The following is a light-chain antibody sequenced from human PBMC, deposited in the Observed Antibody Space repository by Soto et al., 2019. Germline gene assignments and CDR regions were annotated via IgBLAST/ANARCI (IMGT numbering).Light chain of an antibody. Sequence: DIQMTQSPSTLSASVGDRVTITCRASQSISSWLAWYQQKPGKVPKLLIYKAYSLESGVPSRFSGGGSGTEFTLTISSLQPDDFATYYCQQYNSNPLTFGGGTKVEIK. V-gene: IGKV1-5*03. CDR1: QSISSW. CDR2: KAY. J-gene: IGKJ4*01. CDR3: QQYNSNPLT.